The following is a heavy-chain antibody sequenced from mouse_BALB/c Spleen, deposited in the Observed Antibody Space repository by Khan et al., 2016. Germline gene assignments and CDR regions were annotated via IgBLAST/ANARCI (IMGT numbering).Heavy chain of an antibody. Sequence: EVELVESGGGLVKPGGSLKLSCAASGFTFSDYYMYWVRQTPEKRLEWVATISDGGAYTYYPDSVKGRFTISRDNAKTNLYLQMSSLKSEDTAMYYCARTYGNYGYFDVWGAGTTVTVSS. CDR2: ISDGGAYT. D-gene: IGHD1-1*02. J-gene: IGHJ1*01. V-gene: IGHV5-4*02. CDR3: ARTYGNYGYFDV. CDR1: GFTFSDYY.